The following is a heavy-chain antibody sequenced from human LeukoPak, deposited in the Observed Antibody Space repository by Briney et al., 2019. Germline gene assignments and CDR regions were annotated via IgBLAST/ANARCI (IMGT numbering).Heavy chain of an antibody. CDR1: GLRFSGSP. D-gene: IGHD2-15*01. J-gene: IGHJ4*02. CDR2: IKSHSSAT. V-gene: IGHV3-73*01. Sequence: GGSLTLSCTASGLRFSGSPMHWVRQASGKGLEWDGQIKSHSSATAYAASVKGRFTISRDDSKNTAYLQMSSLKTEDTAMYYCPPFHCSLTGCPGGQGTLVTVSS. CDR3: PPFHCSLTGCP.